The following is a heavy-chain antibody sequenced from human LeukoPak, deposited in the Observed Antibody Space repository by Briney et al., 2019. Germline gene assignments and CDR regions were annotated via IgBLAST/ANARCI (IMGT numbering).Heavy chain of an antibody. J-gene: IGHJ1*01. CDR1: GGSFSGYY. Sequence: PSETLSLTCAVYGGSFSGYYWSWIRQPPGKGLEWIGSFYYGVSTYYNPSLKSRVTISVDTSKNQFSLQMKSVTAADTAVYYCARREDPMGEYFQHWGQGTLVTVSS. CDR3: ARREDPMGEYFQH. CDR2: FYYGVST. V-gene: IGHV4-34*01.